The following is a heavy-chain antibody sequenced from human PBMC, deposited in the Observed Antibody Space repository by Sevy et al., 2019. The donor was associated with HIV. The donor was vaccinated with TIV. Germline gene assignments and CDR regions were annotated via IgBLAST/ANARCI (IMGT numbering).Heavy chain of an antibody. CDR3: ARGKSGYGYALNY. CDR1: GFTVNSNY. V-gene: IGHV3-66*01. D-gene: IGHD5-18*01. CDR2: IHSDDTT. Sequence: GGSLRLSCAASGFTVNSNYMTWVRQAPGKGLEGVSVIHSDDTTYHADSVKDRFTSSRDNFKNTLYLQMISLRAEDTAVYYCARGKSGYGYALNYWGQGTLVTVSS. J-gene: IGHJ4*02.